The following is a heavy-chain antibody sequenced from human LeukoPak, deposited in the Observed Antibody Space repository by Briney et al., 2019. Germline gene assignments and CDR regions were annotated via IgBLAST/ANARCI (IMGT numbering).Heavy chain of an antibody. CDR3: ATDPSYYGSGAWFDP. CDR2: FDPEDGET. CDR1: GYTLTELS. J-gene: IGHJ5*02. D-gene: IGHD3-10*01. Sequence: ASVKVSCKVSGYTLTELSMHWVRQAPGKGLEWMGGFDPEDGETIYAQKFQGRVTMTEDTSTDTAYMELSSLRSEDTAVYYCATDPSYYGSGAWFDPWGQGTLVTVSS. V-gene: IGHV1-24*01.